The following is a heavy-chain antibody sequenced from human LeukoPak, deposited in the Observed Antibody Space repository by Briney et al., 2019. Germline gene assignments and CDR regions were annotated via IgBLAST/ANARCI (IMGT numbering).Heavy chain of an antibody. CDR3: ARQSTGINFDY. CDR2: IYHSGST. CDR1: GYSISSGYY. D-gene: IGHD6-13*01. Sequence: PSETLSLTCAVSGYSISSGYYWGWIRQPPGKGLEWIGSIYHSGSTYYNPSLKSRVTISVATSKNQFSLKLSSVTAADTAVYYCARQSTGINFDYWGQGTLVTVSS. J-gene: IGHJ4*02. V-gene: IGHV4-38-2*01.